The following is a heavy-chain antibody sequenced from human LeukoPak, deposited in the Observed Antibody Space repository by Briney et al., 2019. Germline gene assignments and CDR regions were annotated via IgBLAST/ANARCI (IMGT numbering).Heavy chain of an antibody. V-gene: IGHV4-61*02. CDR1: GDSVSSGTYY. CDR2: IHTSGNT. CDR3: VRDWNGDYFDY. D-gene: IGHD1-1*01. J-gene: IGHJ4*02. Sequence: SETLSLTCIVSGDSVSSGTYYWTWLRQPAGKGLEWIGRIHTSGNTNYSPSLKSRVTTSRDTSKNQFSLRLTSVTAADTAVYYCVRDWNGDYFDYWGQGTLVTVSS.